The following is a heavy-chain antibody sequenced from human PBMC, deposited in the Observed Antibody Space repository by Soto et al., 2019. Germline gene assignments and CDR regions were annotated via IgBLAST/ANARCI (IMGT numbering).Heavy chain of an antibody. V-gene: IGHV3-21*06. CDR2: ISSSSSYI. D-gene: IGHD3-22*01. CDR1: GFTFSSYS. J-gene: IGHJ6*03. CDR3: ATWLYLPTSYYYYMDV. Sequence: EVQLVESGGGLVKHGGSLRLSCAASGFTFSSYSMNWVRQAPGKGLEWVSSISSSSSYIYYADSVKGRFTISRDNAKNSLYLQMNSLRAEDTAVYYCATWLYLPTSYYYYMDVWGKGTTVTVSS.